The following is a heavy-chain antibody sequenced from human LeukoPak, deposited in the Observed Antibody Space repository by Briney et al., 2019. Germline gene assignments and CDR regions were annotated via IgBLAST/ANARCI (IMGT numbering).Heavy chain of an antibody. V-gene: IGHV4-39*07. CDR3: ARDHSSSSEDY. Sequence: SETLSLTCTVSGGYISSSSYYWGWIRQPPGKGLEWIGSIFHTGSTYHNPSLKSRVTISVDTSKNQFSLKLNSVTAADTAVYYCARDHSSSSEDYWGQGTLVTVSS. CDR1: GGYISSSSYY. J-gene: IGHJ4*02. D-gene: IGHD6-13*01. CDR2: IFHTGST.